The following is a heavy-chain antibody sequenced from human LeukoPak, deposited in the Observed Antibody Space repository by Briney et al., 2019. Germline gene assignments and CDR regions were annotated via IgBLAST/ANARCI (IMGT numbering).Heavy chain of an antibody. D-gene: IGHD1-20*01. Sequence: SETLSLTCTVSGASMTTYYWSWIRQPPGKGLEWVAYIYSSGSTNYNPSLKSRLTISIDTSKKQFSLKMSFVTAADTVLYYCARLPAARLISGAFDIWGQGTMVTVSS. CDR2: IYSSGST. V-gene: IGHV4-59*01. CDR1: GASMTTYY. CDR3: ARLPAARLISGAFDI. J-gene: IGHJ3*02.